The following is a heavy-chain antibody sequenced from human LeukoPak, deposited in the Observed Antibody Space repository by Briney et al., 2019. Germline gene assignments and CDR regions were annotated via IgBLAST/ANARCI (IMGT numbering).Heavy chain of an antibody. CDR2: ISSDGSNK. CDR3: AREFVSAEYYFDY. V-gene: IGHV3-30*04. Sequence: GGSLRLSCVASGFTFSAYPMYWVRQAPGKGLEWVALISSDGSNKYYADSVKGRFTISRDNSKNTLYVQMNSLRAEDTAMYYCAREFVSAEYYFDYWGQGTLVTVSS. CDR1: GFTFSAYP. D-gene: IGHD2-2*01. J-gene: IGHJ4*02.